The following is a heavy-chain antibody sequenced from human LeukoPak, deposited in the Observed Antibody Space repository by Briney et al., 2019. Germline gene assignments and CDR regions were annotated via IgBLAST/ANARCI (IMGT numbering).Heavy chain of an antibody. D-gene: IGHD6-6*01. Sequence: GGSLRLSCAASGFTFSSYSMNWVRQAPGKGLEWVSSISSSSSYTYYADSVKGRFTISRDNAKNSLYLQMNSLRAEDTAVYYCARDPRGSSSNNWFDPWGQGTLVTVSS. CDR1: GFTFSSYS. J-gene: IGHJ5*02. CDR3: ARDPRGSSSNNWFDP. CDR2: ISSSSSYT. V-gene: IGHV3-21*01.